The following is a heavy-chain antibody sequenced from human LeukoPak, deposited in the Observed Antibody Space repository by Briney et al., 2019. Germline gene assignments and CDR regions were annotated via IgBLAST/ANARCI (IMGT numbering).Heavy chain of an antibody. CDR1: GGTFSSYA. CDR3: ARGLIYDILTGYYVY. V-gene: IGHV1-69*05. D-gene: IGHD3-9*01. Sequence: ASVKVSCKASGGTFSSYAISWVRQAPGQGLEWMGGIIPIFGTANYAQKFQGRVTITTDESTSTAYMELSSLRSEDTAVYYCARGLIYDILTGYYVYWGQGTLVTVSS. J-gene: IGHJ4*02. CDR2: IIPIFGTA.